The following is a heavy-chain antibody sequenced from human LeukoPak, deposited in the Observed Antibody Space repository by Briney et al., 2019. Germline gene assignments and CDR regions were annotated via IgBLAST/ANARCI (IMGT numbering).Heavy chain of an antibody. D-gene: IGHD2-2*01. CDR3: AKAAYCTSTSCHFSGYAQRPLDS. J-gene: IGHJ4*02. CDR2: ISVDGNNK. V-gene: IGHV3-30*18. CDR1: GFTFNTYG. Sequence: PGGSLRLSCAASGFTFNTYGIHWVRQAPGKGLEWVAGISVDGNNKDYSDSVKGRFTISRDNSKNTLYLQMNSLRAEDTAVYYCAKAAYCTSTSCHFSGYAQRPLDSWGQGALVTVSS.